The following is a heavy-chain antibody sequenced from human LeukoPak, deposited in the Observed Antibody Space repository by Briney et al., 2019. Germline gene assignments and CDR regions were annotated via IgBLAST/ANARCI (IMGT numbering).Heavy chain of an antibody. Sequence: GRSLRLSCAASGFTFSSYGMHWVRQAPGKGLEWVAVISYDGSNKYYADSVKGRFTISRDNSKNTLYLQMNSLRAEDTAVYYCAKGVRVYYYYGMDVWGQGTTVTVSS. CDR3: AKGVRVYYYYGMDV. V-gene: IGHV3-30*18. CDR2: ISYDGSNK. CDR1: GFTFSSYG. D-gene: IGHD1-1*01. J-gene: IGHJ6*02.